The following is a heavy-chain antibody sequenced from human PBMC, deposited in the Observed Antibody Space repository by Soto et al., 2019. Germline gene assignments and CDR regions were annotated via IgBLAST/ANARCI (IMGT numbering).Heavy chain of an antibody. CDR3: AKMWELRNFDY. CDR1: GFSFPNYA. D-gene: IGHD1-26*01. V-gene: IGHV3-23*01. J-gene: IGHJ4*02. Sequence: EVQLLESGGGLVQPGGSLRLSCAASGFSFPNYAMSWVRQAPGKGLDWVSTLSGSTTYYTDSVKGRFTISRDNSKNTLYLQMNSLRADDTAVYYCAKMWELRNFDYWGQGTLVTVSS. CDR2: LSGSTT.